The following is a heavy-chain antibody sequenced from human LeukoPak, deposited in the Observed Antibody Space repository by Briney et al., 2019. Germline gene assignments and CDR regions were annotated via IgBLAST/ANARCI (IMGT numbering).Heavy chain of an antibody. V-gene: IGHV4-34*01. CDR3: ARRRSYYVSGSYYKEPNYYMDV. J-gene: IGHJ6*03. CDR1: GGSFSNYF. CDR2: VHQSGSS. Sequence: SETLSLTCGVSGGSFSNYFWSWIRQPPGNGLEWIGDVHQSGSSTYNSSLKRRATITIDTSKNQFSLRLTSVTAADTAVYYCARRRSYYVSGSYYKEPNYYMDVWGKGTTVTISS. D-gene: IGHD3-10*01.